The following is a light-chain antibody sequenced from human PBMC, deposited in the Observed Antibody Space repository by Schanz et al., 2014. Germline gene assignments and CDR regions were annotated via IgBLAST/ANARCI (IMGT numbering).Light chain of an antibody. CDR2: DVS. CDR1: SSDVGGYNY. CDR3: AAWDDSLNGRNWV. V-gene: IGLV2-14*01. Sequence: QSALTQPTSVSGSPGQSITISCTGTSSDVGGYNYVSWYQQHPGKAPKLMIYDVSNRPSGVSNRFSASKSGTSASLAITGLQSEDEADYYCAAWDDSLNGRNWVFGGGTKLTVL. J-gene: IGLJ3*02.